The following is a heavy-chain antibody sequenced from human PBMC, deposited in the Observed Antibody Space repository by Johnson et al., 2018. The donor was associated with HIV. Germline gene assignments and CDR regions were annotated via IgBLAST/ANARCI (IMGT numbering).Heavy chain of an antibody. CDR1: GFTFNSYG. Sequence: QVQLMESGGGLVKPGGSLRLSCAASGFTFNSYGMHWVRQAPGKGLEWVSVISYDGSKKYYADSVKGRFTISRDNSKNTLYLQMNSLRAGDTAVYYCAKGLETNAFDIWGQGTMVTVSS. CDR3: AKGLETNAFDI. CDR2: ISYDGSKK. J-gene: IGHJ3*02. V-gene: IGHV3-30*18. D-gene: IGHD1-1*01.